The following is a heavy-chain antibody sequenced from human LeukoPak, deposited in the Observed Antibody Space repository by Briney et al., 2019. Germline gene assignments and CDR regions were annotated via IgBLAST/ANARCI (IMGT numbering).Heavy chain of an antibody. J-gene: IGHJ4*02. D-gene: IGHD3-22*01. CDR2: ISTSGTYI. CDR1: GFTFSSYA. Sequence: NTGGSLRLSCAASGFTFSSYAMSWVRQAPGKGLEWVSSISTSGTYIYYGDSVKGRFTISRDNAKTSLYLQMDNLGAEDTAVYYCARDLEDYNSGGYYLGYWGQGTLVTVSS. CDR3: ARDLEDYNSGGYYLGY. V-gene: IGHV3-21*01.